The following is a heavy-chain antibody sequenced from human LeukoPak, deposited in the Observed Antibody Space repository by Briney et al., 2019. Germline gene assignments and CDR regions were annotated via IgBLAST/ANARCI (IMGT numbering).Heavy chain of an antibody. V-gene: IGHV3-53*01. Sequence: GGSLRLSCAASGFTVSSNYMSRVRQAPGKGLEWVSIIYSGGSTFYADSVKGRFTISRDNSKNTLYLQMNSLRAEDTAVYYCAKDRHYGSSWYGAGDYWGQGTLVTVSS. J-gene: IGHJ4*02. D-gene: IGHD6-13*01. CDR3: AKDRHYGSSWYGAGDY. CDR1: GFTVSSNY. CDR2: IYSGGST.